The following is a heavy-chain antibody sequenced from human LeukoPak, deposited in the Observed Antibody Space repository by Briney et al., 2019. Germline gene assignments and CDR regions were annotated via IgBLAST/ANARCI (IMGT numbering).Heavy chain of an antibody. CDR2: ISVSGGGT. D-gene: IGHD1-26*01. CDR1: RLTYS. Sequence: GGSLRLSCTISRLTYSMSWVRQAPGKGLEWASSISVSGGGTHYAGSVKGRFTISRDNSKKTMYLQMNSLRVDDTAKYFCATWDPNFYYMDVWGKGTTVTVSS. V-gene: IGHV3-23*01. J-gene: IGHJ6*03. CDR3: ATWDPNFYYMDV.